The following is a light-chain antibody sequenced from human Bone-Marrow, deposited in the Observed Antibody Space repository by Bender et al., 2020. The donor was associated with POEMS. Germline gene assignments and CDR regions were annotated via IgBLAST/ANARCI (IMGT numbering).Light chain of an antibody. V-gene: IGLV3-1*01. CDR1: KLGDKY. CDR2: QDT. CDR3: QARDSRYVVV. Sequence: SSVLTQSPSVSVSPGQTASITCSGDKLGDKYVCWYQQKPGQSPVLVIFQDTKRPSGIPERFSASNSGNTATLTISGTQALDEADYYCQARDSRYVVVFGGGTKLTVL. J-gene: IGLJ2*01.